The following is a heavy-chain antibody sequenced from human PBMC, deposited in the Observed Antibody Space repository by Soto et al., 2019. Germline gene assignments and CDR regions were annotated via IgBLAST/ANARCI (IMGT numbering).Heavy chain of an antibody. CDR1: SGSISSEQR. CDR2: IHHSGST. Sequence: QMQLQESGPGLVKPSETLSLICTVSSGSISSEQRWSWVRQPPGKGLEWIGEIHHSGSTNVNPSLRSRVTMSVDKSKNQFSLKLNSVTAADTAVYFCARSFGWYAIDHWGQGTLVIVSS. J-gene: IGHJ4*02. CDR3: ARSFGWYAIDH. D-gene: IGHD6-19*01. V-gene: IGHV4-4*02.